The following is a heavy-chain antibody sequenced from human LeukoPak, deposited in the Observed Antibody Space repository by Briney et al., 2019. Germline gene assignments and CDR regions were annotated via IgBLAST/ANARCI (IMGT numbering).Heavy chain of an antibody. D-gene: IGHD4-17*01. J-gene: IGHJ6*03. CDR1: GFSLSTSGVG. V-gene: IGHV2-5*02. Sequence: SGPTLVKPTQTLTLTCTFSGFSLSTSGVGVGWIRQPPGIALEWIALIFWDDDKRYSPSLKTGLTITKDTSKHQVVLTMTNMDPVDTATYYCVHIGRTVTHYYYMDVWGKGTTVTVS. CDR2: IFWDDDK. CDR3: VHIGRTVTHYYYMDV.